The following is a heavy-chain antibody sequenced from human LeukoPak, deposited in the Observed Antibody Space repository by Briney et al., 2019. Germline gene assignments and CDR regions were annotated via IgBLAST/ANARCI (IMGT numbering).Heavy chain of an antibody. V-gene: IGHV3-7*01. D-gene: IGHD4-17*01. J-gene: IGHJ4*02. Sequence: GGSLRLSCAASGFTFSNSWMSWVRQAPGKGLEWVANIKQDGSEKYYVDSVKGRFTISRDNAKNSLYLQMNSLRAEDTAVYYCARVQGSYYGDYADYWGQGTLVTVSS. CDR3: ARVQGSYYGDYADY. CDR1: GFTFSNSW. CDR2: IKQDGSEK.